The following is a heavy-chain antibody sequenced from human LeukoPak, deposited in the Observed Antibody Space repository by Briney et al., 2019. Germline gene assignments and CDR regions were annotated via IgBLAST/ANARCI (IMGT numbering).Heavy chain of an antibody. Sequence: SETLSLTCTVSGGSISSFYWSWIRQPPGRGLEWIGYVYYTGSTNYNPSLKSRVTISLDTSKNQFSLNLSSVTAADTAMYYCARERYSGSYYDYWGQGTLVTVSS. CDR2: VYYTGST. CDR1: GGSISSFY. V-gene: IGHV4-59*01. J-gene: IGHJ4*02. D-gene: IGHD1-26*01. CDR3: ARERYSGSYYDY.